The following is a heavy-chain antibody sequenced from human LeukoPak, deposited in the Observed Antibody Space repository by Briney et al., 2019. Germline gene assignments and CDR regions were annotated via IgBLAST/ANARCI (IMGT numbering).Heavy chain of an antibody. V-gene: IGHV3-21*01. Sequence: PGGSLGLSCAASGFTFTSYSMNWVRQAPGKGLQWVSSITSGSSYIYYADSVKGRFTISRDNAKNSLYLQMNSLRAEDTAVYYCARGNYYDGSGYWGYAFDIWGRGTMVTVSS. D-gene: IGHD3-22*01. CDR3: ARGNYYDGSGYWGYAFDI. CDR2: ITSGSSYI. J-gene: IGHJ3*02. CDR1: GFTFTSYS.